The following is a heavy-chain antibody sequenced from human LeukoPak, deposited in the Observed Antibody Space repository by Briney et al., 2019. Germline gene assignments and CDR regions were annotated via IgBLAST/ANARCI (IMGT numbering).Heavy chain of an antibody. CDR2: IYYSGST. CDR1: GGSISSYY. V-gene: IGHV4-59*12. CDR3: ATNPWMKYFDY. Sequence: PSETLSLTCTVSGGSISSYYWSWIRQPPGKGLEWIGYIYYSGSTNYNPSLKSRVTISVDTSKNQFSLKLSSVTAADTAVYYCATNPWMKYFDYWGQGTLVTVSS. D-gene: IGHD5-12*01. J-gene: IGHJ4*02.